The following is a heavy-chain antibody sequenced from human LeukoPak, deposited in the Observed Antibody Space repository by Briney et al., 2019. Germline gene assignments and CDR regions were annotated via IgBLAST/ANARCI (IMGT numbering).Heavy chain of an antibody. CDR3: ATFIAAAQYYFDY. CDR2: IYHSGNT. CDR1: GGSISSGGYY. J-gene: IGHJ4*02. Sequence: PSETLSLTCTVSGGSISSGGYYWSWIRQPPGKGLEWIGYIYHSGNTYYNPSLRSRVTISVDKSKNQFSLKLNSVTVADTAVYYCATFIAAAQYYFDYWGQGTLVTVSS. D-gene: IGHD6-13*01. V-gene: IGHV4-30-2*01.